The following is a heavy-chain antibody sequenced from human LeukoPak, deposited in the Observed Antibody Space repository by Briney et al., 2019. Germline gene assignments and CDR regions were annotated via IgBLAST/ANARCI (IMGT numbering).Heavy chain of an antibody. D-gene: IGHD3-10*01. CDR1: GFTFSSYS. Sequence: PGGSLRLSCAASGFTFSSYSMNWVRQAPGKGLEWVSSISSSSSYIYYADSVKGRFTISRDNAKNSLYLQMNSLRAEDTAVYYCAMGDWFGELYGMGWLDPGGHGTLVTVSS. CDR2: ISSSSSYI. V-gene: IGHV3-21*01. J-gene: IGHJ5*02. CDR3: AMGDWFGELYGMGWLDP.